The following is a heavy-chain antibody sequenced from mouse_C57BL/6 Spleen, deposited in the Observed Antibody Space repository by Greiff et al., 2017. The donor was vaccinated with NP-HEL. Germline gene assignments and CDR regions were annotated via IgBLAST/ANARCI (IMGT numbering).Heavy chain of an antibody. CDR1: GYAFSSYW. CDR3: ARWLLHHWYFDV. J-gene: IGHJ1*03. V-gene: IGHV1-80*01. D-gene: IGHD2-3*01. Sequence: QVQLQQSGAELVKPGASVKISCKASGYAFSSYWMNWVKQRPGKGLEWIGQIYPGDGDTNYNGKFKGKATLTADKSSSTAYMQLSSLTSEYSAVYFCARWLLHHWYFDVWGTGTTVTVSS. CDR2: IYPGDGDT.